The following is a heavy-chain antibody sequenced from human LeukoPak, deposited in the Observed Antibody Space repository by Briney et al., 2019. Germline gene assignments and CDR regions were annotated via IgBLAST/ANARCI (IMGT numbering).Heavy chain of an antibody. CDR2: ISGSGGST. Sequence: PGGSLRLSCAASGFTFSSYAMSWVRRAPGKGLEWVAAISGSGGSTYYADSVKGRFTISRDNSKNTLYLQMKSLRAEDTAVYYCATSRQWLVRYFDYWGQGTLATVSP. CDR3: ATSRQWLVRYFDY. J-gene: IGHJ4*02. CDR1: GFTFSSYA. D-gene: IGHD6-19*01. V-gene: IGHV3-23*01.